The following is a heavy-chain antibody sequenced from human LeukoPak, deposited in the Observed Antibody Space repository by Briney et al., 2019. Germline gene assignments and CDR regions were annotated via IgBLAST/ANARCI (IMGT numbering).Heavy chain of an antibody. CDR2: IYYSGST. CDR3: ARENCSGGSCSHRRYYFDY. J-gene: IGHJ4*02. CDR1: GGSISSGGYY. V-gene: IGHV4-31*03. D-gene: IGHD2-15*01. Sequence: SETLSLTCTVSGGSISSGGYYWSWIRQHPGKGLEWIGYIYYSGSTYYNPSLKSRVTISVDTSKNQFSLKLSSVTAADTAVYYCARENCSGGSCSHRRYYFDYWGQRTLVTVSS.